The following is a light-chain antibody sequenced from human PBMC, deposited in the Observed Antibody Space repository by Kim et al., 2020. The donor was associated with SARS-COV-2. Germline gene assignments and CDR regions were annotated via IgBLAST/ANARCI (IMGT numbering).Light chain of an antibody. V-gene: IGKV1-27*01. Sequence: DIQMTQSPSSLSASVGDRVTITCRASQGISNSLAWYQLKPGKGPKVLIYDASTLQSGVPSRFSGSGSGTDFTLTISSLQPEDVATYYCQKYNSAPWTFGQGTKVDIK. CDR3: QKYNSAPWT. J-gene: IGKJ1*01. CDR2: DAS. CDR1: QGISNS.